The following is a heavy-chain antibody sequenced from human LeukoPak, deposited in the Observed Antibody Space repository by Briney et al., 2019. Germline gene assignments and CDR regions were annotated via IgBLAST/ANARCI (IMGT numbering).Heavy chain of an antibody. D-gene: IGHD6-19*01. Sequence: GGSPRLSCAASGFTFSSYAMSWVRQAPGKGLEWVSAISGSGGSTYYADSVKGRFTISRDNSKNTLYLQMNSLRAEDTAVYYCAKRVTGYSSGWYPRGGMDVWGQGTTVTVSS. J-gene: IGHJ6*02. V-gene: IGHV3-23*01. CDR1: GFTFSSYA. CDR3: AKRVTGYSSGWYPRGGMDV. CDR2: ISGSGGST.